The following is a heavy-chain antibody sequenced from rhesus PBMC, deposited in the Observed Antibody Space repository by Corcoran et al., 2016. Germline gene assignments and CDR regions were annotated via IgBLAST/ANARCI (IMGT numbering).Heavy chain of an antibody. CDR3: ARTPDSGSPDY. J-gene: IGHJ4*01. D-gene: IGHD6-25*01. CDR2: INTCGSRK. Sequence: EVQLVESGGGLVPPGGSLRLSCAASGFTFSSSGMHWARQAPGKGLQWVAAINTCGSRKWYTDPVKGRVTISRENAKNTLYPQMDSLRAEDTAVYYCARTPDSGSPDYWGQGVLVTVSS. V-gene: IGHV3-22*01. CDR1: GFTFSSSG.